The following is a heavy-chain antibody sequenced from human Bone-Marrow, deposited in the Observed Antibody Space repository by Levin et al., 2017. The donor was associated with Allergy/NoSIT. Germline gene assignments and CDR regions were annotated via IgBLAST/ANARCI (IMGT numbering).Heavy chain of an antibody. Sequence: SETLSLTCAVSGYSISSGYYWGWIRQPPGKGLEWIGSIYHSGSTYYNPSLKSRVTISVDTSKNQFSLKLSSVTAADTAVYYCARLTTGIAADFDYWGQGTLVTVSS. D-gene: IGHD6-13*01. CDR2: IYHSGST. V-gene: IGHV4-38-2*01. CDR1: GYSISSGYY. CDR3: ARLTTGIAADFDY. J-gene: IGHJ4*02.